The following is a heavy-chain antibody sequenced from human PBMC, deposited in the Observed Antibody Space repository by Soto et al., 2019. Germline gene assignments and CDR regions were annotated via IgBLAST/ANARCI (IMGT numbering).Heavy chain of an antibody. J-gene: IGHJ4*02. CDR2: INPNSGGT. CDR1: VYSFTGYY. CDR3: ARVTTVVVVAALDY. V-gene: IGHV1-2*02. D-gene: IGHD2-15*01. Sequence: XSVKVSCKASVYSFTGYYIHCVRQAPGQGLEWMGWINPNSGGTNYAQKFQGRVTMTRDTSISTAYMELSRLRSDDTAVYYCARVTTVVVVAALDYWGQGTLVTVSS.